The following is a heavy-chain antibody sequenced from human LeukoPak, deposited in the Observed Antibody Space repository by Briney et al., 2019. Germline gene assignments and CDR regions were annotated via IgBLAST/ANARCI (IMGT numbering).Heavy chain of an antibody. Sequence: PSETLSLTCTVSGGSISSYYWSWIRQPPGKGLEWIGYIYYSGSTNYNPSLKSRVTISVDTSKNQFSLKLSSVTAAGTAVYYCARFIVGATGIDYWGQGTLVTVSS. CDR2: IYYSGST. J-gene: IGHJ4*02. D-gene: IGHD1-26*01. CDR3: ARFIVGATGIDY. V-gene: IGHV4-59*01. CDR1: GGSISSYY.